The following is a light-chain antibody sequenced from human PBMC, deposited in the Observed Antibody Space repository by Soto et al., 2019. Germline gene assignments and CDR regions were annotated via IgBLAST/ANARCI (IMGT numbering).Light chain of an antibody. CDR1: QSINTRY. V-gene: IGKV3-20*01. J-gene: IGKJ2*01. CDR2: ATS. Sequence: EIVLTQSPGTLSLSPGERATLSCRASQSINTRYSAWYQQKPGQPPRLLIYATSSRAPGIPDRFSGSGSGTYFTLTISRLEPEDFAVYYCQQYDDSARYKFGQGTNLDI. CDR3: QQYDDSARYK.